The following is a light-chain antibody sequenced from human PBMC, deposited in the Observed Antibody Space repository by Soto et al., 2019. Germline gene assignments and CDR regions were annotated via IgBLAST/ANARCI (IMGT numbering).Light chain of an antibody. Sequence: QPVLTQPPSVSGAPGQRVTISCTGSSSNIGAGYNVHWYQQLPGTAPKLLIYDNINRPSGVPDRFSGSKSGTSASLAITGLQAEDEADYYCQSYDSSLSGSLFGGGTKLTVL. CDR3: QSYDSSLSGSL. CDR1: SSNIGAGYN. V-gene: IGLV1-40*01. CDR2: DNI. J-gene: IGLJ2*01.